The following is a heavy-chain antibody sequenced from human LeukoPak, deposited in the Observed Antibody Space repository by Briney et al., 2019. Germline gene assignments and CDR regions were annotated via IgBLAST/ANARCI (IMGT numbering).Heavy chain of an antibody. V-gene: IGHV1-18*01. D-gene: IGHD3-22*01. CDR3: ARDRGNYYDSSGYFPFDY. CDR2: ISAYNGNT. Sequence: ASVKVSSKASGYTFTSYGISWVRQAPGQGLEWMGWISAYNGNTNYAQKLQGRVTMTTDTSTSTAYMELRSLRSDNTAVYYCARDRGNYYDSSGYFPFDYWGQGTLVTVSS. CDR1: GYTFTSYG. J-gene: IGHJ4*02.